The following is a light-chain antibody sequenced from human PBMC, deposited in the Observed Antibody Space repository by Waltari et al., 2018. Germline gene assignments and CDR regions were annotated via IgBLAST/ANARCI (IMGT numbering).Light chain of an antibody. CDR3: QQRSNWPPYT. J-gene: IGKJ2*01. CDR1: QSVSSY. V-gene: IGKV3-11*01. CDR2: DAS. Sequence: EIVLTQSPATLSLSPGERATLSCRASQSVSSYLAWYQQKPGQAPRLLIYDASNRATGISARCSGSGSGTDFTLTISSLEPEDFAVYYCQQRSNWPPYTFGQGTKLEIK.